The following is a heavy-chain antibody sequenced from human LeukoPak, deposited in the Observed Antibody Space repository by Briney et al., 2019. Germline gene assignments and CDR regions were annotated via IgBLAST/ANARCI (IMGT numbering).Heavy chain of an antibody. J-gene: IGHJ4*02. D-gene: IGHD3-10*01. CDR2: MNPNSGNT. Sequence: ASVKVSCKASGYTFTSYDINWVRQATGQGLEWMGWMNPNSGNTGYAQKFQGRVTMTRNSSISTAYMELSSLRSEDTAVYYCARGQSWYGELYHVDYWGQGTLVTVSS. CDR3: ARGQSWYGELYHVDY. CDR1: GYTFTSYD. V-gene: IGHV1-8*01.